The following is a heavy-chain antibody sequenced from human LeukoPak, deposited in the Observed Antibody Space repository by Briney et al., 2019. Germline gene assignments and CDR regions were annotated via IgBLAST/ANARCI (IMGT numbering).Heavy chain of an antibody. CDR3: ARETRGVSFDY. D-gene: IGHD3-10*01. J-gene: IGHJ4*02. CDR2: ISTSGRSS. V-gene: IGHV3-48*01. CDR1: GFTFSSYN. Sequence: GGSLRLSCVASGFTFSSYNMNWVRQAPGKGLEWVSFISTSGRSSFYVDSVKGRFTISRDNARNSLYLQMNSLRVDDTAVYYCARETRGVSFDYWAQGTLVTVSS.